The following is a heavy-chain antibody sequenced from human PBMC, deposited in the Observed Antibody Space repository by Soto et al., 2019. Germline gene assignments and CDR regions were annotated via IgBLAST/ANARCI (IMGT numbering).Heavy chain of an antibody. D-gene: IGHD1-7*01. CDR1: GFTFSSYS. CDR2: ISSSSSYT. J-gene: IGHJ6*02. V-gene: IGHV3-21*01. Sequence: PGGSLRLSCAASGFTFSSYSMNWVRQAPGKGLEWVSSISSSSSYTYYADSVKGRFTISRDNAKNSLYLQMNSLRAEDTAVYYCARDKSRVTGTTGYYGMDVWGQGTTVTVSS. CDR3: ARDKSRVTGTTGYYGMDV.